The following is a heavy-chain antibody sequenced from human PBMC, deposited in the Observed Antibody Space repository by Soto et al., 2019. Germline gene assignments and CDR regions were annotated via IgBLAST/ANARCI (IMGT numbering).Heavy chain of an antibody. J-gene: IGHJ4*02. CDR1: GYSFSSYW. CDR3: ARIYATIFDA. D-gene: IGHD1-26*01. CDR2: IDPSDSYI. Sequence: GESLKISCEGSGYSFSSYWIGWVRQLPGKGLEWVGRIDPSDSYISYSPSFQGHVAISVDQSINTAFLQWSSLKASDTAIYYCARIYATIFDAWGQGTLVTVSS. V-gene: IGHV5-10-1*01.